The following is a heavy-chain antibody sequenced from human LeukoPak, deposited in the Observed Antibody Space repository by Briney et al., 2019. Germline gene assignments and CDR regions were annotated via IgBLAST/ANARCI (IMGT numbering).Heavy chain of an antibody. V-gene: IGHV4-39*07. CDR2: IFYSGST. CDR1: GGSISTSNYY. J-gene: IGHJ4*02. Sequence: PSETLSLTCTVSGGSISTSNYYWGWIRQPPGKGLEWIGNIFYSGSTYYSPSLKSRVTISLDTSKNQFSLKLSSVTAADTAVYYCARGGGPVGYYFDSWDQGTLVTVSS. CDR3: ARGGGPVGYYFDS. D-gene: IGHD3-10*01.